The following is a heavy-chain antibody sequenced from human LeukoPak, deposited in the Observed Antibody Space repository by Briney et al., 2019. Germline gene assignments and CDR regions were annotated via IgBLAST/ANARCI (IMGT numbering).Heavy chain of an antibody. CDR1: GGSISSYY. J-gene: IGHJ2*01. Sequence: NPSETLSLTCTVSGGSISSYYWSWIRPPPGKGLEWIGRIYTSGSTNYNPSLKSRVTMSVDTSKNQFSLKLSSVTAADTAVYYCARDWDPWWYFDLWGRGTLVTVSS. V-gene: IGHV4-4*07. CDR3: ARDWDPWWYFDL. D-gene: IGHD1-26*01. CDR2: IYTSGST.